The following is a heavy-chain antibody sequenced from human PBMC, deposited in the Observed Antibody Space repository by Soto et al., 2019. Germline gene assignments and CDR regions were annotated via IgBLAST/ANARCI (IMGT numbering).Heavy chain of an antibody. CDR2: IYPGDSDT. J-gene: IGHJ6*04. CDR1: GYTFTDYW. V-gene: IGHV5-51*01. CDR3: ARHIRKFRYNYYAMDV. Sequence: GESLKISCKGSGYTFTDYWIGWVRQLPGKGLEWMGIIYPGDSDTRYSPSFQGHVTITVDKSTSTAYLQWNTLKASDTAMYYCARHIRKFRYNYYAMDVWGEGSKVTVSS.